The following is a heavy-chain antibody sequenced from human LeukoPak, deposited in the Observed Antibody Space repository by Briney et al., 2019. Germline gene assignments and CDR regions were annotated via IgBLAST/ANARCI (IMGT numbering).Heavy chain of an antibody. CDR3: ARWPSFGVLDD. CDR1: GYTFTSHA. CDR2: INTNTGNP. J-gene: IGHJ4*02. Sequence: ASVKVSCKASGYTFTSHAKNWVRQAPGQGLEWMGWINTNTGNPTYAQGFTGRFVFSLDTSVNTAYLQISSLKAEDSAVYYCARWPSFGVLDDWGRGTLVTVSS. V-gene: IGHV7-4-1*02. D-gene: IGHD3-3*01.